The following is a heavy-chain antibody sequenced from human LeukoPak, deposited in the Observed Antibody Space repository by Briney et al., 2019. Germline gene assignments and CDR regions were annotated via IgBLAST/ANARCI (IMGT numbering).Heavy chain of an antibody. Sequence: GASVKVSCKASGYTFTSYAMNWARQAPGQGLEWMGWINTNTGNPTYAQGFTGRFVFSLDTSVSTAYLQISSLKAEDTAVYYCARDLPYYYGSGPSGFDPWGQGTLVTVSS. CDR1: GYTFTSYA. V-gene: IGHV7-4-1*02. J-gene: IGHJ5*02. D-gene: IGHD3-10*01. CDR3: ARDLPYYYGSGPSGFDP. CDR2: INTNTGNP.